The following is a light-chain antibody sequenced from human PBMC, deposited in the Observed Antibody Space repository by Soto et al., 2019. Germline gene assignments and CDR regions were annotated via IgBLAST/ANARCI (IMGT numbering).Light chain of an antibody. CDR2: GAS. CDR1: QSVSNNY. V-gene: IGKV3-20*01. J-gene: IGKJ1*01. CDR3: QQYAASPRT. Sequence: EIVLTQSPGTLSLSPRERATLSCRASQSVSNNYLAWYQHRPGQAPRLLIYGASTRAPGIPVRFSGSGSGTDFTLTISRLEPEDFAVYYCQQYAASPRTFGQGTQVEV.